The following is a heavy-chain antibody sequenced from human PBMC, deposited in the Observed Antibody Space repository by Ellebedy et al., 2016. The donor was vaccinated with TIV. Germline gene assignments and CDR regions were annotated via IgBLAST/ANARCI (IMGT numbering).Heavy chain of an antibody. J-gene: IGHJ4*02. CDR3: ARDRPLGATTTDFDY. Sequence: AASVKVSCKASGYTFMGYYLHCVRQAPGQGLEWMGWINPNSGGTNSAQKFQGRVTMTRVTSISTAYMELTRLRSDDTAVYYFARDRPLGATTTDFDYWGQGTLVTVSS. D-gene: IGHD1-26*01. CDR2: INPNSGGT. CDR1: GYTFMGYY. V-gene: IGHV1-2*02.